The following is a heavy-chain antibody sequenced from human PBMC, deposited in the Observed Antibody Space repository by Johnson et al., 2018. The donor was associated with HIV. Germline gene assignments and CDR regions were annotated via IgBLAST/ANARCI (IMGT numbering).Heavy chain of an antibody. Sequence: VQLVESGGGLVQPGGSLRLSCAASGFTFSNAWMSWVRQAPGKGLEWVGRIKSKTDGGTTDYDAPVKGRFTISRDDSKNTMYLQMNSLKTEYTAVYYCTTVTKFPYSSGWDYDAFDIWGQGTMVTVSS. D-gene: IGHD6-19*01. V-gene: IGHV3-15*01. J-gene: IGHJ3*02. CDR2: IKSKTDGGTT. CDR1: GFTFSNAW. CDR3: TTVTKFPYSSGWDYDAFDI.